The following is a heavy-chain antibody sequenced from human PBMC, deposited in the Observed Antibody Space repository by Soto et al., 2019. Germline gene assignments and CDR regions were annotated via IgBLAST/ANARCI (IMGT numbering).Heavy chain of an antibody. Sequence: EVQLLESGGGLVQPGGSLRLSCAASGFTFSSYAMSWVRQAPGKGLEWVSAISGSGGSTYYADSVKGRFTISRDNSKYTLYLQMNSLRAEETAVYYCAKDGAVWGSYRYNDYWGQGTLVTVSS. J-gene: IGHJ4*02. CDR2: ISGSGGST. CDR1: GFTFSSYA. D-gene: IGHD3-16*02. CDR3: AKDGAVWGSYRYNDY. V-gene: IGHV3-23*01.